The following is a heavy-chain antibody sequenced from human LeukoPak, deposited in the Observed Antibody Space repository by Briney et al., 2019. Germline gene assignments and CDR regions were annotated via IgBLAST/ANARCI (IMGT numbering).Heavy chain of an antibody. V-gene: IGHV4-39*07. CDR2: IYNSGSI. Sequence: PSETLSLTCTVSGGSISSSTDYWGWIRQPPGKGLEGIASIYNSGSISYNPSLKRRVTISLDTSKKQFSLKLSSVTAADTAVYYCARNLTMILAKGAFDIWGQGIMVTVSS. CDR1: GGSISSSTDY. D-gene: IGHD3-22*01. J-gene: IGHJ3*02. CDR3: ARNLTMILAKGAFDI.